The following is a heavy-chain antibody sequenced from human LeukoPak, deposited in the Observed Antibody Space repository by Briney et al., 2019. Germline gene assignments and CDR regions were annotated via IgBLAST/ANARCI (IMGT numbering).Heavy chain of an antibody. J-gene: IGHJ3*02. CDR1: GFTFSSYW. D-gene: IGHD1-26*01. CDR2: INSDGSST. V-gene: IGHV3-74*01. Sequence: GGSLRLSCAASGFTFSSYWMHWVRQAPGKGLVWVSRINSDGSSTSYADSVKGRFTISRDNAKNTLYLPMNSLRAEDTAVYYCAKGRWELTDAFDIWGQGTMVTVSS. CDR3: AKGRWELTDAFDI.